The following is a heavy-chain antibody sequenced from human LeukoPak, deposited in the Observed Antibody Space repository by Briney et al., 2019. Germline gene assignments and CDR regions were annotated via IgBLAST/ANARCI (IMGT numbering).Heavy chain of an antibody. CDR3: ARDSGAYCSCNSCLEYFQH. CDR2: ISAYNGNT. CDR1: GYTFTSYG. Sequence: ASVTVSRKASGYTFTSYGIRWVRQAPAQGGEWVGWISAYNGNTNYAQKLQGRGTMTTDTSTSKAYMELRCLKSDDTGVYYCARDSGAYCSCNSCLEYFQHWGQGTLVTVSS. J-gene: IGHJ1*01. D-gene: IGHD2-2*01. V-gene: IGHV1-18*01.